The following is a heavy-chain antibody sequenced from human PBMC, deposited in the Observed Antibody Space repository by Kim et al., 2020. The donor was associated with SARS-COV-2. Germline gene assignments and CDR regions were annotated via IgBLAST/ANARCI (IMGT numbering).Heavy chain of an antibody. CDR2: ISGSGTIT. V-gene: IGHV3-48*04. J-gene: IGHJ3*02. D-gene: IGHD1-26*01. Sequence: GGSLRLSCATSGFTLSICSMNWVRQSPGKGLEWVAHISGSGTITKHADSVRGRFTISRDNAKNSLFLQMNGLRAEDTAVYYCVREIHWDFDIWGQGTVVTVAS. CDR3: VREIHWDFDI. CDR1: GFTLSICS.